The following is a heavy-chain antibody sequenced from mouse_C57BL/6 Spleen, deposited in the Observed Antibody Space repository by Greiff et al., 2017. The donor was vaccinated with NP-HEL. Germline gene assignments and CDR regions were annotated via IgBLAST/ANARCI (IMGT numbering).Heavy chain of an antibody. D-gene: IGHD1-1*01. CDR3: ARSYYGSLYAMDY. V-gene: IGHV1-54*01. CDR1: GYAFTNYL. Sequence: VKLQQSGAELVRPGTSVKVSCKASGYAFTNYLIEWVKQRPGQGLEWIGVINPGSGGTNYNEKFKGKATLTADKSSSTAYMQLSSLTSEDSAVYFCARSYYGSLYAMDYWGQGTSVTVSS. J-gene: IGHJ4*01. CDR2: INPGSGGT.